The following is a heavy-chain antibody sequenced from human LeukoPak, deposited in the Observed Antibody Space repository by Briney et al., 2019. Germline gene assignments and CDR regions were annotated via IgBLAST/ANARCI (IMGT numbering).Heavy chain of an antibody. D-gene: IGHD6-6*01. CDR1: GGTFSSYA. J-gene: IGHJ4*02. CDR3: ARDKGTSYLSSFDY. Sequence: ASVKVSCKASGGTFSSYAFSWVRQAPGQGLEWMGGIIPTFGTANYAQKFQGRVTITADESTSTASMELSSLRAADTAVYYCARDKGTSYLSSFDYWGQGTLVTVSS. CDR2: IIPTFGTA. V-gene: IGHV1-69*13.